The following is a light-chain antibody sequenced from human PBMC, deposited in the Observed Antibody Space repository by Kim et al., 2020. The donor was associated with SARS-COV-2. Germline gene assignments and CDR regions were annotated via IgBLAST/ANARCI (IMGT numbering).Light chain of an antibody. CDR1: QGISSC. CDR3: QQHHSFPLT. V-gene: IGKV1-9*01. Sequence: IQLTQSPSSLSASVGDTVTITCRASQGISSCLAWYQQRPGKAPSLLIYSAFTLHSGVPSRFSGSGSGTDFTLTITSLQPEDFATYHCQQHHSFPLTFGGGTKVDIK. J-gene: IGKJ4*01. CDR2: SAF.